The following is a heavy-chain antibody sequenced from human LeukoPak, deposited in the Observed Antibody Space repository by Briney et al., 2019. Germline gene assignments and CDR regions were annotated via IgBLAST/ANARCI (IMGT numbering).Heavy chain of an antibody. J-gene: IGHJ4*02. V-gene: IGHV4-59*01. D-gene: IGHD6-13*01. CDR3: ARQPSSWFSSFDS. Sequence: PSQTLSLTCTVSGGSLSSYFWSWIRQPPGKGLEWIAYIYYSGSNNYNPSLKSRVTISVDTSKHQFSLKLSSVTAADTAVYYCARQPSSWFSSFDSWGQGTLVTVSS. CDR1: GGSLSSYF. CDR2: IYYSGSN.